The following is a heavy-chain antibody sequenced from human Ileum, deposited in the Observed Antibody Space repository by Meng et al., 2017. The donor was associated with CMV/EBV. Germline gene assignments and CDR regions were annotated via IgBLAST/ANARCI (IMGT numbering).Heavy chain of an antibody. J-gene: IGHJ4*02. V-gene: IGHV4-61*08. CDR2: ISYSATT. CDR1: GDSVTTRGNF. CDR3: ARGYSDFDY. D-gene: IGHD5-18*01. Sequence: SLTCTVAGDSVTTRGNFWSWIRQSPGKGLEWIGYISYSATTQYNPSFRSRVSILVDASNSQFSLKLTSVTVAGTAIYFCARGYSDFDYWGQGTLVPSPQ.